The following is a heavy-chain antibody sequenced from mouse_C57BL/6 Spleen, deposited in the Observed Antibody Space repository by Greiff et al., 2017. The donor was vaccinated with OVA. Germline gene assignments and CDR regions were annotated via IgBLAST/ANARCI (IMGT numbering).Heavy chain of an antibody. Sequence: EVKLQESGGGLVQPGESLKLSCESNEYEFPSHDMSWVRKTPEKRLELVAAINSDGGSTYYPDTMERRFIISRDNTKKTLYLQMSSLRSEDTALYYCARLYDGYYGWYFDVWGTGTTVTVSS. CDR2: INSDGGST. D-gene: IGHD2-3*01. CDR3: ARLYDGYYGWYFDV. V-gene: IGHV5-2*01. CDR1: EYEFPSHD. J-gene: IGHJ1*03.